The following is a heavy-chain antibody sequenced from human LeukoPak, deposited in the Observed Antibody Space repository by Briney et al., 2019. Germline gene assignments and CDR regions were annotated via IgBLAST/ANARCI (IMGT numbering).Heavy chain of an antibody. CDR2: MNANRGNT. CDR3: ARSGGYHPLDY. D-gene: IGHD5-12*01. V-gene: IGHV1-8*01. J-gene: IGHJ4*02. Sequence: GASVKVSCKSSGYTFTSYDINWVRQAPGQGLEWMGWMNANRGNTGSAQKFQGRVTMTRDTSISTAYLELSSLRSEDTAVYYCARSGGYHPLDYWGQGTLVSVSS. CDR1: GYTFTSYD.